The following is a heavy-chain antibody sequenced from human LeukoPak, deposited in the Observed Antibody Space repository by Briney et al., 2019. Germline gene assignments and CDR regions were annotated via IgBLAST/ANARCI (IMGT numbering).Heavy chain of an antibody. J-gene: IGHJ4*02. CDR1: GFTFSSYG. V-gene: IGHV3-30*18. CDR3: AKDLRYYDSSGYLDY. D-gene: IGHD3-22*01. Sequence: GGSLRLSCAASGFTFSSYGMHWVRQAPGKGLEWVAVISYDGSNKYYADSVKGRFTISRDNSKNTLYLQMNSLRAEDTAVYYCAKDLRYYDSSGYLDYLGQGTLVTVSS. CDR2: ISYDGSNK.